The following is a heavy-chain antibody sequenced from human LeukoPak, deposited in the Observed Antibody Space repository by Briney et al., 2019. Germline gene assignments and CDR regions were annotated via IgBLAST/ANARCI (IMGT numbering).Heavy chain of an antibody. CDR1: GYTFTSYD. CDR2: MNPNSGNT. Sequence: ASVKVSCKASGYTFTSYDINWVRQATGQGLGWMGWMNPNSGNTGYAQKFQGRVTMTRNTSISTAYMELSSLRSEDTAVYYCARGTSKSRVRGVIRRPGYFDYWGQGTLVTVSS. CDR3: ARGTSKSRVRGVIRRPGYFDY. V-gene: IGHV1-8*01. J-gene: IGHJ4*02. D-gene: IGHD3-10*01.